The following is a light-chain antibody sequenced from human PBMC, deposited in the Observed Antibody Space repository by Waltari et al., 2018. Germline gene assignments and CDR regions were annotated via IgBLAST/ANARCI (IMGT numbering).Light chain of an antibody. CDR1: KLGDKY. CDR3: QAWDSNTVV. CDR2: QDS. V-gene: IGLV3-1*01. Sequence: SYELTQPPSLSVSPGQTASITCSGDKLGDKYACWYQQKPGQSPVLVMYQDSKRPSGIPERFSGSNSGNTATLTISGTQAMDEADYYCQAWDSNTVVFGRGTKLTVL. J-gene: IGLJ2*01.